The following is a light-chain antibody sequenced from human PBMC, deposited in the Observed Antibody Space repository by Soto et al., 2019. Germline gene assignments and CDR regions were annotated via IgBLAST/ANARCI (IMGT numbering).Light chain of an antibody. J-gene: IGLJ1*01. CDR3: ISYIGSSTSHV. Sequence: QSALTQPASVSGSPGQSITISCSGTRSDIGSYNYVAWYQQFPGKTPKILIYGVSNRPSGVSSRFSGSKSGNTASLTISGLQAEDEADYYCISYIGSSTSHVFGSGTKLTVL. CDR2: GVS. CDR1: RSDIGSYNY. V-gene: IGLV2-14*01.